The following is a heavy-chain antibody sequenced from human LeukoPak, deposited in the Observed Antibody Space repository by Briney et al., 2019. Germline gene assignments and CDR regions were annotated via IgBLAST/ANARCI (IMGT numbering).Heavy chain of an antibody. J-gene: IGHJ4*02. CDR2: ISGSGGST. V-gene: IGHV3-23*01. CDR3: AKRAVVIRVILVGFHKEAYYFDS. D-gene: IGHD3-22*01. CDR1: GITLRNYG. Sequence: GGSLRLSCAVSGITLRNYGMSWVRQAPGKGLEWVAGISGSGGSTNFADSVKGRFTISRDNPRNTLYLQMNSLRAEDTAVYFCAKRAVVIRVILVGFHKEAYYFDSWGQGALVTVSS.